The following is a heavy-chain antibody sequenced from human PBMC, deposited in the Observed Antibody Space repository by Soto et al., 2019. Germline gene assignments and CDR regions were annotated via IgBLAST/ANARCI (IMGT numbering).Heavy chain of an antibody. CDR3: AKCPRRGSSWSTYFDY. CDR2: ISYDGSNK. Sequence: GGSLRLSCAASGFTFSSYGMHWVRQAPGKGLEWVAVISYDGSNKYYADSVKGRFTISRDNSKNTPYLQMNSLRAEDTAVYYCAKCPRRGSSWSTYFDYWGQGTLVTVSS. J-gene: IGHJ4*02. CDR1: GFTFSSYG. V-gene: IGHV3-30*18. D-gene: IGHD6-13*01.